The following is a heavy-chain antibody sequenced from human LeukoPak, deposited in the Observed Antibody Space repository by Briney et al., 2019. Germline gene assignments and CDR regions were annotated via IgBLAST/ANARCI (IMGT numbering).Heavy chain of an antibody. V-gene: IGHV1-2*02. CDR2: INPNSGGT. Sequence: ASVKVSCKASGYTFTDYYIHWVRQAPGQGLEWMGWINPNSGGTNFAQQFQGRVTMTRDTSISTAYMELSNLKSDDTAMYYCARLGYNYGFDWGQGTLDTVSS. D-gene: IGHD5-18*01. CDR1: GYTFTDYY. J-gene: IGHJ4*02. CDR3: ARLGYNYGFD.